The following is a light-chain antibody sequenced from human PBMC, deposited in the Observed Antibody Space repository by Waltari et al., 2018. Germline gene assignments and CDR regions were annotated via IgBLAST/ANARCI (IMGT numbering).Light chain of an antibody. CDR3: VLYMGSGAV. CDR2: STN. V-gene: IGLV8-61*01. J-gene: IGLJ2*01. CDR1: SGSVSTSYY. Sequence: QTVVTQEPSFSVSPGGTVTLTCGLSSGSVSTSYYPSWYQQTPGQAPRKLIYSTNTRSSGVPDRVSVSILGNKAALTITGAEADDESDYYCVLYMGSGAVFGGGTKLTGL.